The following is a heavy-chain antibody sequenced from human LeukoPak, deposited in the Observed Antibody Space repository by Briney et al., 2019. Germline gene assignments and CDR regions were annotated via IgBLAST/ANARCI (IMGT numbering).Heavy chain of an antibody. CDR1: GYTFTSYA. V-gene: IGHV7-4-1*02. J-gene: IGHJ5*02. Sequence: ASVKVSCKASGYTFTSYAMNWVRQAPGQGLEWMGWINTNTGNPTYAQGFTGRFVLSLDTSVSTAYLEISSLEAADTAIYYCVRGYSNLENSYTTWGQGTLVTVSS. CDR2: INTNTGNP. D-gene: IGHD3-16*01. CDR3: VRGYSNLENSYTT.